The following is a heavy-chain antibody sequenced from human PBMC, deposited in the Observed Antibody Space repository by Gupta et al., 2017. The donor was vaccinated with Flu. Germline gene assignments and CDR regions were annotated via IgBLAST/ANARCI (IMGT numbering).Heavy chain of an antibody. J-gene: IGHJ4*02. Sequence: EVHLVESGGDSVQSGRSLRLSCAASGFTFDDYAMHWVRRAPGKGPEWVSGISGNSDKTSYADSVRGRFTTSRDNARNSLFLQMNSLRPEDTALYYCAKGEIGWGGTLTHWGQGALVTVSS. V-gene: IGHV3-9*01. CDR1: GFTFDDYA. CDR3: AKGEIGWGGTLTH. CDR2: ISGNSDKT. D-gene: IGHD1-7*01.